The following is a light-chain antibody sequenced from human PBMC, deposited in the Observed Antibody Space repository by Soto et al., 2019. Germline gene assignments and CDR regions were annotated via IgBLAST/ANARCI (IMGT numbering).Light chain of an antibody. CDR3: SSYTSSSTV. CDR2: EVS. Sequence: QSVLTQPASVSGSPGQSITISCTGTSSDVGGYNYVSWYQQHPGKAPKLMIYEVSNRPSGVSNRFSGSKSGNMASLTISGLQAEDEADYYCSSYTSSSTVFGGGTKLTVL. CDR1: SSDVGGYNY. J-gene: IGLJ2*01. V-gene: IGLV2-14*01.